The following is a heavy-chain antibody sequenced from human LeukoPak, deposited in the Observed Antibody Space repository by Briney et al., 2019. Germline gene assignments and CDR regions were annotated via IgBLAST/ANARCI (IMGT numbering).Heavy chain of an antibody. D-gene: IGHD6-19*01. CDR1: GFTFSGSA. CDR2: IRSKANSYAT. J-gene: IGHJ4*02. Sequence: GGSLRLSCAASGFTFSGSAMHWVRQASGKGLEWVGRIRSKANSYATAYAASVKGRFTISRDNSKNTLYLQMNSLRAEDTAVYYCARDGPDPLLYSSGCYKGYYWGQGTLVTVSS. V-gene: IGHV3-73*01. CDR3: ARDGPDPLLYSSGCYKGYY.